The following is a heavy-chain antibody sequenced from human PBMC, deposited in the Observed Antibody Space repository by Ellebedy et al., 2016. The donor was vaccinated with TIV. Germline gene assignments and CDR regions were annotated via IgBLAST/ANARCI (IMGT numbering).Heavy chain of an antibody. V-gene: IGHV3-33*01. D-gene: IGHD4-17*01. CDR2: IWNDGSDK. J-gene: IGHJ4*02. CDR1: GFTFNTYG. Sequence: GESLKISCAASGFTFNTYGMHWVRQAPGKGLERVAIIWNDGSDKKYADSVKGRITISRDNSKNTLYLQMNSLRAEDTAVYYCAREAWDGDYYVDYWGQGTLVTVST. CDR3: AREAWDGDYYVDY.